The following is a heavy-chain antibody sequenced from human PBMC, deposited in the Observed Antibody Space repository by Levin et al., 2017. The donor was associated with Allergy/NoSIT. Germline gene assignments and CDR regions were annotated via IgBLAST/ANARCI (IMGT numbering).Heavy chain of an antibody. CDR2: IKGDGSSI. V-gene: IGHV3-74*01. J-gene: IGHJ4*02. D-gene: IGHD5-18*01. CDR3: AREDTSMVESTLLDY. Sequence: GGSLRLSCAASGFTFSSCWMHWVRQAPGKGLVWVSRIKGDGSSISYADSMKGRFTISRDNAKNTLYLQMNSLRGEDTAVYYCAREDTSMVESTLLDYWGQGTLVTVSS. CDR1: GFTFSSCW.